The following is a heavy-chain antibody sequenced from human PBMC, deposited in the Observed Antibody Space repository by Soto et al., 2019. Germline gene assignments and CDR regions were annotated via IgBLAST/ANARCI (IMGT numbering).Heavy chain of an antibody. Sequence: PSETLSLTCAVYGGSFSGYYWSWIRQPPGKGLEWIGEINHSGSTNYNPSLKSRVTISVDTSKNQFSLKLSSVTAADTAVYYCARGPFFSTYYYDFDYWGQGTLVTVSS. CDR3: ARGPFFSTYYYDFDY. D-gene: IGHD3-10*01. CDR1: GGSFSGYY. J-gene: IGHJ4*02. CDR2: INHSGST. V-gene: IGHV4-34*01.